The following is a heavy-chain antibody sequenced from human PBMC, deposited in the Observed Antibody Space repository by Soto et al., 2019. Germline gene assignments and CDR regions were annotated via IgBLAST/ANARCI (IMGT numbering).Heavy chain of an antibody. CDR2: ISGSGAST. CDR1: GFTFSSYV. D-gene: IGHD3-10*02. CDR3: AKDRNHLPMSLFDY. Sequence: EVQLLESGGGLVQPGGSLRLSCVASGFTFSSYVMNWVRQAPGQGLEWVSAISGSGASTFYPDSVKGRFSISRDNSKNMVYLQMDSLRAEDTAVYYCAKDRNHLPMSLFDYWGQGALVIVSS. V-gene: IGHV3-23*01. J-gene: IGHJ4*02.